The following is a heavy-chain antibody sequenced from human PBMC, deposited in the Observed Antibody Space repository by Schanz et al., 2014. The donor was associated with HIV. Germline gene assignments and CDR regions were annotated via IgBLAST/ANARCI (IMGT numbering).Heavy chain of an antibody. CDR1: GFTFRETV. J-gene: IGHJ4*02. D-gene: IGHD3-10*01. CDR2: ISSTSTYR. CDR3: VKRGSEAYSDTWFADY. Sequence: EVQLLESGGNLVHPGGSLRLSCAASGFTFRETVVSWVRQAPGKGLEWIASISSTSTYRFYAASVKGRFTISRDNSEDTLYLQMNSLGVDDSAMYYCVKRGSEAYSDTWFADYWGQGTLATVSS. V-gene: IGHV3-23*01.